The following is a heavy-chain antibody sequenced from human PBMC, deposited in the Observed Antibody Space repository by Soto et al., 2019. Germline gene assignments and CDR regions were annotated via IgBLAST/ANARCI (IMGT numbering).Heavy chain of an antibody. D-gene: IGHD3-3*01. Sequence: GSLRLSCAASGFTFSSYAMSWVRQAPGKGLEWVSAISGSGGSTYYADSVKGRFTISRDNSKNTLYLQMNSLRAEDTAVYYCAKVLTPGALLPYYYYGMDVWGQGTTVTVSS. V-gene: IGHV3-23*01. CDR2: ISGSGGST. J-gene: IGHJ6*02. CDR1: GFTFSSYA. CDR3: AKVLTPGALLPYYYYGMDV.